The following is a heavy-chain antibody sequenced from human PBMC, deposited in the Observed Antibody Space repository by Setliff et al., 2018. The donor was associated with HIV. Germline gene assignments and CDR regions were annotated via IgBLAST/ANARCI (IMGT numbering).Heavy chain of an antibody. V-gene: IGHV4-38-2*02. J-gene: IGHJ4*02. CDR1: GYSISSDYY. D-gene: IGHD3-22*01. Sequence: SETLSLTCTVSGYSISSDYYWGWIRQPPGKGLEWIGSIYYNPSLQNRVTLLLDMSKNQFSLKLSSATAADTAVYYCARQAWHSGRNGYFVDYWGQGMLVTVSS. CDR2: IY. CDR3: ARQAWHSGRNGYFVDY.